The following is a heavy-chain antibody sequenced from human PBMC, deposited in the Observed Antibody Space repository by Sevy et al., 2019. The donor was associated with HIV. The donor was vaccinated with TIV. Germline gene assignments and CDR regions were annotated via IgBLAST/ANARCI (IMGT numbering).Heavy chain of an antibody. CDR3: ARVIYDSSTHNYVTGYYFDY. CDR2: ISSSSSTI. CDR1: GFTLSSYS. Sequence: GGSLRLSCPASGFTLSSYSMNWVRQAPGKGLEWVSYISSSSSTIYYAHSVKGRFPISRENAKNSLYLKMNSLRAEDTVVYYCARVIYDSSTHNYVTGYYFDYWGQGTLVTVSS. J-gene: IGHJ4*02. D-gene: IGHD3-22*01. V-gene: IGHV3-48*01.